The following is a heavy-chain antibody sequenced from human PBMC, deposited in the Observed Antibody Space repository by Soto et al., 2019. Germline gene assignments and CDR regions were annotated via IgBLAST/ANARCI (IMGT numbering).Heavy chain of an antibody. CDR3: ATYGRAGTTPPSSGMDV. J-gene: IGHJ6*02. D-gene: IGHD1-7*01. V-gene: IGHV1-18*01. Sequence: GASGKVSCKACGYTFTSYVISWLLQSPSQVREWMGCISAYNGNTNYSQKLQVRFTMTTDTSTSTAYMELRSLRSDDTAVHYCATYGRAGTTPPSSGMDVWGQGTTVTVSS. CDR1: GYTFTSYV. CDR2: ISAYNGNT.